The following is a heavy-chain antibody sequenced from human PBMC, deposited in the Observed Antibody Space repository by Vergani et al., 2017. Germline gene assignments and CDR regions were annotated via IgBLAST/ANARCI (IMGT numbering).Heavy chain of an antibody. J-gene: IGHJ6*02. CDR2: IIPIFGTA. Sequence: QVQLVQSGAEVKKPGSSVKVSCKASGGTFSSYAISWVRQAPGQGLEWMGGIIPIFGTANYAQKFQGRVTITADESTSTAYMELSSLRSEDTAVYYCAGGYSGSGSSSRDYYGMDVWGQGTTVTVSS. CDR1: GGTFSSYA. D-gene: IGHD3-10*01. CDR3: AGGYSGSGSSSRDYYGMDV. V-gene: IGHV1-69*12.